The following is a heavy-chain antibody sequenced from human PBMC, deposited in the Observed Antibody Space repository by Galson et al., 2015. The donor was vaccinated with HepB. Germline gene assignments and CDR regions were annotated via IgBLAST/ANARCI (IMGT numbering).Heavy chain of an antibody. CDR2: ISYDGSNK. V-gene: IGHV3-30*18. Sequence: SLRLSCAASGFTFSSYGMHWVRQAPGKGLEWVAVISYDGSNKYYADSVKGRFTISRDNSKNTLYLQMNSLRAEDTAVYYCAKTQKAVFGVVIMGDYYYGMDVWGQGTTVTVSS. J-gene: IGHJ6*02. CDR3: AKTQKAVFGVVIMGDYYYGMDV. D-gene: IGHD3-3*01. CDR1: GFTFSSYG.